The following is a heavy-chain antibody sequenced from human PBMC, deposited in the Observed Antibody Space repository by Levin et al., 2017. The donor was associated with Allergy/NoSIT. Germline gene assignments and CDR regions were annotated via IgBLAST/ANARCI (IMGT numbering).Heavy chain of an antibody. J-gene: IGHJ4*02. CDR2: ISGSGGNT. D-gene: IGHD3-10*01. V-gene: IGHV3-23*01. CDR3: AKDSYAFGEISYYFDN. Sequence: PSETLSLTCAASGFTFRNHAMSWVRQAPGKGLEWVSGISGSGGNTYYADSVRGRFTLSRDNSKDTLYLHINSLRAEDTAIYYCAKDSYAFGEISYYFDNWGQGTLVTVSS. CDR1: GFTFRNHA.